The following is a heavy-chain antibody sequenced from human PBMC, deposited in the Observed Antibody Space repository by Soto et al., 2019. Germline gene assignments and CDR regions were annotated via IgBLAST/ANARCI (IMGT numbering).Heavy chain of an antibody. J-gene: IGHJ5*02. CDR3: ARRALGLRFSEWANWFDP. Sequence: QVQLQQWGAGLLKPSETLSLTCAVYGGSFSGYYWSWIRQPPGKGLEWIGEINHSGSTNYNPSLKSRVTISVDTSKYKFSLKLSSVTAADTAVYYCARRALGLRFSEWANWFDPWGQGTLVTVSS. CDR1: GGSFSGYY. CDR2: INHSGST. D-gene: IGHD3-3*01. V-gene: IGHV4-34*01.